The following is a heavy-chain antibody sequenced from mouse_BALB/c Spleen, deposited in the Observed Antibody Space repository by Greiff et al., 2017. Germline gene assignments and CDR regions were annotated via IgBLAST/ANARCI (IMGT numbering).Heavy chain of an antibody. CDR1: GYTFTSYW. CDR3: ARIYYGYDSY. Sequence: QVHVKQSGAELAKPGASVKMSCKASGYTFTSYWMHWVKQRPGQGLEWIGYINPSTGYTEYNQKFKDKATLTADKSSSTAYMQLSSLTSEDSAVYYCARIYYGYDSYWGQGTTLTVSS. V-gene: IGHV1-7*01. J-gene: IGHJ2*01. D-gene: IGHD2-2*01. CDR2: INPSTGYT.